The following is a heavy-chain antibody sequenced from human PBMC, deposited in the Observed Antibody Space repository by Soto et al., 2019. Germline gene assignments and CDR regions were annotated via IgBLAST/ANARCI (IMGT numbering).Heavy chain of an antibody. J-gene: IGHJ5*02. Sequence: SETLSLTCAVYGGSFSGYYWSWIRQPPGKGLEWIGEINHSGSTNYNPSLKSRVTISVDTSKNQFSLKLSSVTAADTAVYHCANGNWLDPWGQGTLVTVSS. V-gene: IGHV4-34*01. CDR2: INHSGST. CDR1: GGSFSGYY. D-gene: IGHD2-8*01. CDR3: ANGNWLDP.